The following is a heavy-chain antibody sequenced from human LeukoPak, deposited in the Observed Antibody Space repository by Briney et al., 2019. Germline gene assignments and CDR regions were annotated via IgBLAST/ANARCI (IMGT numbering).Heavy chain of an antibody. D-gene: IGHD6-19*01. Sequence: WVRQAPGKGLEWIGSIYYSGSTYYNPSLKSRVTISVDTSKNQFSLKLSSVTAADTAVYYCARVDSSGSFDYWGQGTLVTVSS. CDR3: ARVDSSGSFDY. CDR2: IYYSGST. V-gene: IGHV4-39*07. J-gene: IGHJ4*02.